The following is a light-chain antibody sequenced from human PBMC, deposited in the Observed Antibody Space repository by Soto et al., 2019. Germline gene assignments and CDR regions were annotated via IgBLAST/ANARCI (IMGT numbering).Light chain of an antibody. J-gene: IGKJ5*01. Sequence: EIVLTQSPATLSLSPGHSATLSCRASQSLNSYLAWYQQKPGQAPRLLIYDASIRATGIPARFSGSGSGTDVTLTISILGPEDFAVYYCQQRNIWPTFGQGTRLEI. CDR3: QQRNIWPT. CDR1: QSLNSY. V-gene: IGKV3-11*01. CDR2: DAS.